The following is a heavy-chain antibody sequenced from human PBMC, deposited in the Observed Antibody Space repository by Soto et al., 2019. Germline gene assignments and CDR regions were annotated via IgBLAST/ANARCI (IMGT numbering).Heavy chain of an antibody. CDR2: IFYSGSA. CDR1: GGSISSDNYF. V-gene: IGHV4-30-4*01. CDR3: AREVIPAATLGSDAFDI. D-gene: IGHD3-16*02. Sequence: QVQLQESGAGLVKPSQTLTLTCSVSGGSISSDNYFWSWIRQPPGKGLEWIGYIFYSGSAHYNPSLKSRFTISVDTSKNQFSLDLFSVTAADTAMYYCAREVIPAATLGSDAFDIWGQGTMVTVSS. J-gene: IGHJ3*02.